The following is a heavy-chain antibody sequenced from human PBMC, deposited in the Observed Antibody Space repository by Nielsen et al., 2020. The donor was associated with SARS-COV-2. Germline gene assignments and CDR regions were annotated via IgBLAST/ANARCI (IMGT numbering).Heavy chain of an antibody. J-gene: IGHJ3*02. CDR1: GFTFDDYA. Sequence: SLKISCAASGFTFDDYAMHWVRQAPGKGLEWVSGISWNSGSIGYADSVKGRFTISRDNAKNSLYLQMNSLRAEDTALYYCAKPGGYGDYGDAFDIWGQGTMVTVS. V-gene: IGHV3-9*01. CDR3: AKPGGYGDYGDAFDI. D-gene: IGHD4-17*01. CDR2: ISWNSGSI.